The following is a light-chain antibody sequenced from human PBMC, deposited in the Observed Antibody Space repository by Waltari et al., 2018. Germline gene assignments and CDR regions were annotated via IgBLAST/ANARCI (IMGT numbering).Light chain of an antibody. CDR2: GNS. Sequence: QPVLTQPPSVSGATGQRVTITCTGSSSHTAAATDAHSYQQLPGTAPKRLIYGNSNRPSGVPDRFSGSKSGTSASLAITGLQAEDEADYYCQSYDSSLSGSVVFGGGTKLTVL. V-gene: IGLV1-40*01. CDR3: QSYDSSLSGSVV. J-gene: IGLJ2*01. CDR1: SSHTAAATD.